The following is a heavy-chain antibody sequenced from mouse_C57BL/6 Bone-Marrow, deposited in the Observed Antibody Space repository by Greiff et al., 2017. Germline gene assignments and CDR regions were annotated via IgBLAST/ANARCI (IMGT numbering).Heavy chain of an antibody. CDR3: AKNCLDYAWFAY. CDR1: GFSLTSYG. J-gene: IGHJ3*01. D-gene: IGHD2-4*01. Sequence: QVQLQQSGPGLVQPSQSLSITCTVSGFSLTSYGVHWVRQSPGKGLEWLGVIWRGGSTDYNAAFMSRLSITKDNSTSQVVCKMHSLQAADTSIYYCAKNCLDYAWFAYWGQGTLVTVSA. CDR2: IWRGGST. V-gene: IGHV2-5*01.